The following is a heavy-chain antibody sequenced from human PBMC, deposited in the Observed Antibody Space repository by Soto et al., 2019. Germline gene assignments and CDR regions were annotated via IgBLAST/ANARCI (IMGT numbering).Heavy chain of an antibody. Sequence: SETLSLTCTVSGGSISSGDYYWSWIRQPPGKGLEWIGYIYYSGSTYYNPSLKSRVTISVDTSKNQFSLKLSSVTAADTAVFYCARVMRQPYYYYYGMDVWGQGTTVTVSS. V-gene: IGHV4-30-4*01. CDR1: GGSISSGDYY. D-gene: IGHD2-8*01. J-gene: IGHJ6*02. CDR2: IYYSGST. CDR3: ARVMRQPYYYYYGMDV.